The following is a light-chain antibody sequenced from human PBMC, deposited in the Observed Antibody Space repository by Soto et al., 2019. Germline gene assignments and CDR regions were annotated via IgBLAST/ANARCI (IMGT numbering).Light chain of an antibody. CDR3: QQGHNLPLT. CDR1: QSISTE. CDR2: SAS. V-gene: IGKV3-15*01. J-gene: IGKJ2*01. Sequence: EIVMTQSPATLSVSPGERATLSCRASQSISTELAWYQQKPGQPPRLLIYSASTRATGVPARFTGSGSGSECTLTISGLQSEEFAVYYCQQGHNLPLTFGQGTRLEI.